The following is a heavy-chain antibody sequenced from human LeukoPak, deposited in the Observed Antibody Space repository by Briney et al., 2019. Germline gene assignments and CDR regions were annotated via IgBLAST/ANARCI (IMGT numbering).Heavy chain of an antibody. D-gene: IGHD3-10*01. CDR1: GGSFSSYY. CDR3: AGGRLARGHYFDY. V-gene: IGHV4-34*01. CDR2: IYHTGST. J-gene: IGHJ4*02. Sequence: KPSETLSLTCAVYGGSFSSYYWNWIRQPPGKGLEWIGEIYHTGSTDYNPSLKSRVTISVDTSKNQSSLNLSSVTTADTAVYYCAGGRLARGHYFDYWGEGTLVTVSS.